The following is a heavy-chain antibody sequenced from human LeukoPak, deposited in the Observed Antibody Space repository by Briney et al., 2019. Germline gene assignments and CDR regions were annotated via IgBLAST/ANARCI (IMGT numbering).Heavy chain of an antibody. D-gene: IGHD6-13*01. CDR2: VSSSSTYI. J-gene: IGHJ4*02. CDR3: ARARSKQQQLVFDY. CDR1: GFTFSSYS. V-gene: IGHV3-21*01. Sequence: GGSLRLSCAASGFTFSSYSMNWVRQAPGKGLEWVSSVSSSSTYIYYADSVKGRFTMSRDNAKNSLYLQMSSLRAEDTAVYYCARARSKQQQLVFDYWGQGTLVTVSS.